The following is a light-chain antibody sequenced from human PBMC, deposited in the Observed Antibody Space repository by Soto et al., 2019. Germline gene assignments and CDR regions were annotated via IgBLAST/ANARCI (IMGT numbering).Light chain of an antibody. J-gene: IGKJ3*01. CDR1: QSISSTY. Sequence: EIVLMQSQGTLSVSPGERATLFCRARQSISSTYLAWYQKKPGQAPRLLLYGAFNRATGIPDRFSGSGSGTNFTLTISRLEPEDCAFYYCQQYGSSSFAFGPGTKVEIK. V-gene: IGKV3-20*01. CDR2: GAF. CDR3: QQYGSSSFA.